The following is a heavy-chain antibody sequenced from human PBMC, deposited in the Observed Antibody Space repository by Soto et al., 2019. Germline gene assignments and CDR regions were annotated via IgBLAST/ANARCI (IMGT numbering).Heavy chain of an antibody. CDR2: ISAYNGNT. CDR1: GYLFISYG. D-gene: IGHD3-10*01. Sequence: ASVKVSCKASGYLFISYGISWVRQAPGQGLEWMGRISAYNGNTNYAQNLQGRVTMTTDTSTSTAYMELRSLRSDDTAVYYCARDLDGSGSYYTDYWGPGTLVTVSS. V-gene: IGHV1-18*01. CDR3: ARDLDGSGSYYTDY. J-gene: IGHJ4*02.